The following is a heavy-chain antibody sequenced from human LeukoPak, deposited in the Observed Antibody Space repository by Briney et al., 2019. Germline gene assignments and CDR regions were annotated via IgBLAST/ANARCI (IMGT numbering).Heavy chain of an antibody. D-gene: IGHD3-22*01. CDR2: INTNTGNP. CDR1: GYTFTSYA. J-gene: IGHJ3*02. CDR3: ARDLGADYYDSSPDGAFDI. V-gene: IGHV7-4-1*02. Sequence: ASVKVSCKASGYTFTSYAMNWVRQAPGQGLEWMGWINTNTGNPTYVQGFTGRFVFSLDTSVSTAYLQISSLKAEDTAVYYCARDLGADYYDSSPDGAFDIWGQGTMVTVSS.